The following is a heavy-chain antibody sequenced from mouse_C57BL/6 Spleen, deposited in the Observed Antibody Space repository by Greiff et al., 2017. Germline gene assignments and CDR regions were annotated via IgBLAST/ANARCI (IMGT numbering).Heavy chain of an antibody. V-gene: IGHV1-15*01. D-gene: IGHD2-3*01. CDR3: TRDGYKLFAY. J-gene: IGHJ3*01. Sequence: QVQLQQSGAELVRPGASVTLSCKASGYTFTDYEMHWVKQTPVHGLEWIGAIDPETGGTAYNQKFKGKAILTADKSSSTAYMELRSLTSEDSAVYYCTRDGYKLFAYWGQETLVTVAA. CDR1: GYTFTDYE. CDR2: IDPETGGT.